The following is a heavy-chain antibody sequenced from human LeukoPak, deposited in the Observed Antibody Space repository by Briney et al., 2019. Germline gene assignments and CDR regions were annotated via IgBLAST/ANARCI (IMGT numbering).Heavy chain of an antibody. Sequence: SETLSLTCTVSGGSISSYYWSWIRQPPGKGLEWIGYIYYSGSTNYNPSLKSRVTISVDTSKNQFSLKLSSVTAADTAVYYCARDHSDSSGYYFGDFDYWGQGTLVTVFS. V-gene: IGHV4-59*01. CDR2: IYYSGST. CDR3: ARDHSDSSGYYFGDFDY. D-gene: IGHD3-22*01. J-gene: IGHJ4*02. CDR1: GGSISSYY.